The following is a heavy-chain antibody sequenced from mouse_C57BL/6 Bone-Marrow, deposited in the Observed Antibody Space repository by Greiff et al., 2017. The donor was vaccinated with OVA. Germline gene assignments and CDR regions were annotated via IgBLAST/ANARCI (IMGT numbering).Heavy chain of an antibody. CDR1: GFTFSSYA. V-gene: IGHV5-4*01. CDR3: ARDGTLTWRDAMDY. Sequence: EVKLMESGGGLVKPGGSLKLSCAASGFTFSSYAMSWVRQTPEKRLEWVATISDGGSYTYYPDNVKGRFTISRDNAKNTLYLQMSHLKSEDTAMYYCARDGTLTWRDAMDYWGQGTSVTVSS. CDR2: ISDGGSYT. J-gene: IGHJ4*01. D-gene: IGHD3-3*01.